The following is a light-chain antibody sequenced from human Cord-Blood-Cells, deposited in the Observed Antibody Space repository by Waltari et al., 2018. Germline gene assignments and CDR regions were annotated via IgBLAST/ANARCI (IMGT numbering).Light chain of an antibody. V-gene: IGLV2-11*01. CDR1: SSDAGGYNY. J-gene: IGLJ3*02. CDR2: DVS. Sequence: QSALTQPRSVSGSPGQSVTISCTGTSSDAGGYNYVYWYQQHPGKAPKRMIYDVSKRPSGVPDRFSGSKSGNTASLTISGLQAEDEADYYCCSYAGSYTWVFGGGTKLTVL. CDR3: CSYAGSYTWV.